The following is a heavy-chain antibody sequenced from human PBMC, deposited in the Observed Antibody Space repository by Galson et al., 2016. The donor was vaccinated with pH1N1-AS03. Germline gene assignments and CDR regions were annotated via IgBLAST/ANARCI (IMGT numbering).Heavy chain of an antibody. J-gene: IGHJ5*01. CDR1: GFSFRDSW. CDR2: IESDGSSA. V-gene: IGHV3-74*01. CDR3: AKSDWLDS. Sequence: SLRLSCAASGFSFRDSWMHWVRQAPGKGLVWVSRIESDGSSAFYADTVKGRFTISRDNAKNILYLQMNSLRVEDTAVYYCAKSDWLDSWGHGTTVTVSS.